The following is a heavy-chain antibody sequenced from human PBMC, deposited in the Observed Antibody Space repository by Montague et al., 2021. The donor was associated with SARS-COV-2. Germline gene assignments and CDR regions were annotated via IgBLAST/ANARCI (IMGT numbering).Heavy chain of an antibody. CDR2: XDWDDDK. J-gene: IGHJ4*02. CDR1: GFSLSTSGMC. Sequence: PALVKSTQTLTLTCTFSGFSLSTSGMCVSWIRQPPGKALEWLARXDWDDDKYYSTSLKTRLTISKDTSKNQVVLTMTNMDPVDTATYYCAREYSSGVYFDYWGQGTLVTVSS. D-gene: IGHD6-19*01. CDR3: AREYSSGVYFDY. V-gene: IGHV2-70*11.